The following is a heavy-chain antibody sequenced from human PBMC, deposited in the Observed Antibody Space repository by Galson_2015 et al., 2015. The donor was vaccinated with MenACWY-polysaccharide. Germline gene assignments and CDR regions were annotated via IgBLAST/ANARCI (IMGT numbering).Heavy chain of an antibody. Sequence: TCAVSGASVSSGIARWTWIRQPPGKGLEWIANIHYLGFITINPPLTSRVAISLDTSKNQLSLRLSSVTAADTAVYYCARAPRTLAPTWGFFDYRGQGLMVTVSS. V-gene: IGHV4-61*01. D-gene: IGHD7-27*01. CDR1: GASVSSGIAR. CDR2: IHYLGFI. J-gene: IGHJ4*02. CDR3: ARAPRTLAPTWGFFDY.